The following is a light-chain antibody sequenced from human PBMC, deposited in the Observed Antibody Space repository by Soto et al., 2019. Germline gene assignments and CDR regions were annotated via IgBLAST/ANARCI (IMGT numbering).Light chain of an antibody. V-gene: IGLV2-8*01. CDR1: SSDFGAYDS. Sequence: QSALTQPPSAPGSPGQSVTISCTGSSSDFGAYDSVSWYQQHPGKAPNLLIYQVAKRPSGVPDRFSGSKSGNTASLTVTGPQAEDEADYYCSSYAGSNKLVFGTGTKVTVL. J-gene: IGLJ1*01. CDR2: QVA. CDR3: SSYAGSNKLV.